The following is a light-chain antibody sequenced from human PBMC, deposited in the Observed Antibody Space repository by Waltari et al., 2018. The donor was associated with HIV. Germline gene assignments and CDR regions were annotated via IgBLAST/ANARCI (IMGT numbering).Light chain of an antibody. CDR1: SFNIAIDY. CDR3: GAWDSSLSAVV. J-gene: IGLJ3*02. V-gene: IGLV1-51*02. CDR2: DTV. Sequence: QSVLTQPPSVSAAPGQKVTISCSASSFNIAIDYVSWYQQLPGTAPKLLIYDTVKRPAGIPDRCSGSQSGASASLGITGLQTGDEADYYCGAWDSSLSAVVFGGGTKLTVL.